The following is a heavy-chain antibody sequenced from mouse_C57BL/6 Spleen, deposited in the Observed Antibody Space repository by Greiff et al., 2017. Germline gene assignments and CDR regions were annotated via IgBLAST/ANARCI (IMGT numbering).Heavy chain of an antibody. CDR2: IDPETGGT. J-gene: IGHJ2*01. Sequence: VKLQESGAELVRPGASVTLSCKASGYKFTDYEMHWVKQTPVHGLEWIGAIDPETGGTAYNQKFKGKAILTADKSSSTAYMELRSLTSEDSAVYYCTRGGTDYFDYWGQGTTLTVSS. D-gene: IGHD4-1*01. CDR3: TRGGTDYFDY. V-gene: IGHV1-15*01. CDR1: GYKFTDYE.